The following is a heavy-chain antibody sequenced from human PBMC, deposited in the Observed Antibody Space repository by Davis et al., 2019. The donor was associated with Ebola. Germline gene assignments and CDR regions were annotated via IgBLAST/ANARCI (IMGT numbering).Heavy chain of an antibody. CDR2: IYYSGST. J-gene: IGHJ4*02. Sequence: GSLRLSCTVSGGSISSSRYYWGWIRQPPGKGLEWIGSIYYSGSTYYNPSLKSRVTISVDTFKNQFSLKLSSVTAADTAVYYCARQLWLQHLDYWGQGTLVTVSS. CDR1: GGSISSSRYY. D-gene: IGHD5-18*01. V-gene: IGHV4-39*01. CDR3: ARQLWLQHLDY.